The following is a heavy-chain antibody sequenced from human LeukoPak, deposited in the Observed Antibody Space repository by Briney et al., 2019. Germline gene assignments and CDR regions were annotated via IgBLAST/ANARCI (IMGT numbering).Heavy chain of an antibody. CDR3: ARGMLEYCSSTSCYRGGWFDP. J-gene: IGHJ5*02. CDR2: INHSGST. Sequence: PSETLSLTCAVYGGSFSGYYWSWIRQPPGKGLEWIGEINHSGSTYYNPSLKSRVTISVDTSKNQFSLKLSSVTAADTAVYYCARGMLEYCSSTSCYRGGWFDPWGQGTLVTVSS. D-gene: IGHD2-2*01. V-gene: IGHV4-34*01. CDR1: GGSFSGYY.